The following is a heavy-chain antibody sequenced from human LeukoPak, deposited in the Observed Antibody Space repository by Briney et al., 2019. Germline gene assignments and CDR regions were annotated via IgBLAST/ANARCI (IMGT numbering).Heavy chain of an antibody. J-gene: IGHJ4*02. CDR3: ARDIATVQHQD. Sequence: ASVKVSCKASGYTFTSYYMHWVRQAPGQGLEWMGIINPSGGSTSYAQKFQGRVTMTRDTSTSTAYMELSSLRSEDPAVYYCARDIATVQHQDWGQGTLVTVSS. V-gene: IGHV1-46*01. CDR2: INPSGGST. CDR1: GYTFTSYY. D-gene: IGHD1-1*01.